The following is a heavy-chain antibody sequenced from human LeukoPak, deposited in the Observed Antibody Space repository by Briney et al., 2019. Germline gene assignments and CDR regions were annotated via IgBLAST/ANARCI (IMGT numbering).Heavy chain of an antibody. J-gene: IGHJ4*02. CDR2: INHSGST. Sequence: SETLSLTCTVYGGSFSGYYWSWIRQPPGKGLEWIGEINHSGSTNYNPSLKSRVTISVDTSKSQFSLKLSSVTAADTAVYYCARGFGSGSYYNYWGQGTLVTVSS. D-gene: IGHD3-10*01. V-gene: IGHV4-34*01. CDR3: ARGFGSGSYYNY. CDR1: GGSFSGYY.